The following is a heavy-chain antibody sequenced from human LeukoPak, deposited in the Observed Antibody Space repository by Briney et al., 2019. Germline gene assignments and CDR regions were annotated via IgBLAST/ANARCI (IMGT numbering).Heavy chain of an antibody. V-gene: IGHV3-20*01. D-gene: IGHD5-24*01. CDR3: ARVLGVDGYNLLGWFDP. Sequence: GGSLRLSCAASGFTFDDYGMSWVRQAPGKGLEWVSGINWNGGSTGYADSVKGRFTISRDNAKNSLYLQMNSLRAEDTALHHCARVLGVDGYNLLGWFDPWGQGTLVTVSS. CDR1: GFTFDDYG. J-gene: IGHJ5*02. CDR2: INWNGGST.